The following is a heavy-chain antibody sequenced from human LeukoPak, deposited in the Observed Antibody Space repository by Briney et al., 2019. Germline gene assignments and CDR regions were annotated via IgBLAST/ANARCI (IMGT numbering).Heavy chain of an antibody. J-gene: IGHJ6*03. CDR2: ISGSGGST. Sequence: GGSLRLSCAASGFTFSSYAMSWVRQAPEKGLEWVSAISGSGGSTYYADSVKGRFTISRDNSKNTLYLQMNSLRAEDTAVYYCAKGLGSGYYYYYYYMDVWGKGTTVTVSS. CDR3: AKGLGSGYYYYYYYMDV. CDR1: GFTFSSYA. D-gene: IGHD3-22*01. V-gene: IGHV3-23*01.